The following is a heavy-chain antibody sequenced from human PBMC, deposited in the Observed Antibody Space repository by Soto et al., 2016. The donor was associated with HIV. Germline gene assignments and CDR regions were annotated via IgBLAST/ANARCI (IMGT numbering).Heavy chain of an antibody. V-gene: IGHV3-23*01. J-gene: IGHJ5*02. CDR3: AKVKYWGGYNKGWFDP. CDR1: GFTFSSYA. D-gene: IGHD2-21*01. CDR2: ISGSGGST. Sequence: EVQLLESGGGLVQPGGSLRLSCAASGFTFSSYAMSWVRQAPGKGLEWVSAISGSGGSTYYADSVKGRFTISRDNSKNTLYLQMNSLRAEDTAVYYCAKVKYWGGYNKGWFDPVGPGNPGHRLL.